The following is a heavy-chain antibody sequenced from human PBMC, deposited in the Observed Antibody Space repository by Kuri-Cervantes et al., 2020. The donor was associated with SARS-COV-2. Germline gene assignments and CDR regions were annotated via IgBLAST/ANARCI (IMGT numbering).Heavy chain of an antibody. D-gene: IGHD3-10*01. V-gene: IGHV1-3*04. Sequence: ASVKVSCKASGYIFTNYAIHWVRQAPGQRLEWVGWINTDIGNTKYSQKFQGRVTINRDTSASTAYMELSSLRSEDTAIYYCARDMGEVRGIIGWFDPWGQGTLVTVSS. J-gene: IGHJ5*02. CDR2: INTDIGNT. CDR3: ARDMGEVRGIIGWFDP. CDR1: GYIFTNYA.